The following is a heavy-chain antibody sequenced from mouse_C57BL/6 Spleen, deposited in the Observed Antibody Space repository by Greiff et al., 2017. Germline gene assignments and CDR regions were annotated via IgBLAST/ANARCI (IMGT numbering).Heavy chain of an antibody. Sequence: VQLQQPGTELVKPGASVKLSCKASGYTFTSYWLHWVKQRPGHGLEWIGNINPSNGGTNYNEKFKSKATLTVDKSSSTAYMQLSSLTSEDSAVYYGARWGTTVVATDAMDYWGQGTSVTVSS. CDR3: ARWGTTVVATDAMDY. J-gene: IGHJ4*01. D-gene: IGHD1-1*01. CDR2: INPSNGGT. CDR1: GYTFTSYW. V-gene: IGHV1-53*01.